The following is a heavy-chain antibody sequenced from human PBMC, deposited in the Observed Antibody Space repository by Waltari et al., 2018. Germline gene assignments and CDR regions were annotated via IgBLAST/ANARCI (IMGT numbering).Heavy chain of an antibody. D-gene: IGHD3-3*01. J-gene: IGHJ4*02. Sequence: QVQLVQSGAEVKKPGASVKVSCKASGYTFTSYGISWVRQAPGQGLEWMGWISAYNGNTNYAQKLQGRVTMTTDTSTSTAYMELRSLRSDDTAVYYCARDKEVWYYDFWSGPYYFDYWGQGTLVTVSS. CDR1: GYTFTSYG. CDR2: ISAYNGNT. CDR3: ARDKEVWYYDFWSGPYYFDY. V-gene: IGHV1-18*01.